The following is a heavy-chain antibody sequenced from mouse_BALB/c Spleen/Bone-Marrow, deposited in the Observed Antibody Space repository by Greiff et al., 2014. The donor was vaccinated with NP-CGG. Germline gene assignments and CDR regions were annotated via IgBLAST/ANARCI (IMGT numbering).Heavy chain of an antibody. Sequence: VQLKESGAELVKPGASVKLSCTASGFNIKDTYMHWVKQRPEQGLEWIGRIDPANGNTKYDPKFQGKATITAGTSSNTAYLQLSSLTSEDTAVYYCARYDYGVYFDYWGQGTTLTVSS. CDR3: ARYDYGVYFDY. V-gene: IGHV14-3*02. D-gene: IGHD2-4*01. CDR1: GFNIKDTY. CDR2: IDPANGNT. J-gene: IGHJ2*01.